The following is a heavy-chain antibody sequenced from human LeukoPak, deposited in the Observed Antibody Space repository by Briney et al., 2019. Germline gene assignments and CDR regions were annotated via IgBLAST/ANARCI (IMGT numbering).Heavy chain of an antibody. Sequence: KSGGSLRLSCAASGFTFSNGWMSWVRQAPGKGLEWVGRIKRKTDGGTTDYAAPVKGRFTISRDDSKNTLYMQMNSLKTEDTAVYYCTTASQFVAFDAFDIWGQGTMVTVSS. CDR2: IKRKTDGGTT. V-gene: IGHV3-15*01. D-gene: IGHD6-6*01. J-gene: IGHJ3*02. CDR1: GFTFSNGW. CDR3: TTASQFVAFDAFDI.